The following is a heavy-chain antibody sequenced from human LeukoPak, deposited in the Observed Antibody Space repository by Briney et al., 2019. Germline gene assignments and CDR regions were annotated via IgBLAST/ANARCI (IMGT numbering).Heavy chain of an antibody. Sequence: GGSLRLSCGDSGYTFTGYHMNWVRQAPGKGLEWVSTIDVSATDTYYPDSVKGRFTISRDDSKNMLYLQMNSLRGEDTAVYYCARSVWAAGKSPGFDFWGPGSLVTVSP. CDR1: GYTFTGYH. J-gene: IGHJ4*02. CDR2: IDVSATDT. CDR3: ARSVWAAGKSPGFDF. D-gene: IGHD6-13*01. V-gene: IGHV3-23*05.